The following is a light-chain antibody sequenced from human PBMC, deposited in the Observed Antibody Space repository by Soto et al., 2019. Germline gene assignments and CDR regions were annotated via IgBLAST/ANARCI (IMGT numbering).Light chain of an antibody. CDR3: QQRSNWPPT. V-gene: IGKV3-11*01. CDR2: EAS. CDR1: QSISSF. J-gene: IGKJ4*02. Sequence: EIVLTQSPATLSLSPGERATLSCRAGQSISSFLAWYQQKPGQAPRLLIYEASNRATGIPARFSGSGSGTDFTLTISSLEPEDFAVYYCQQRSNWPPTFGRGTKVEIK.